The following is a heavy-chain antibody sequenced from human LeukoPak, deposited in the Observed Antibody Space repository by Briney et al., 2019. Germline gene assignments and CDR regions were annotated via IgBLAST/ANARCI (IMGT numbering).Heavy chain of an antibody. CDR1: GGSIRSDF. D-gene: IGHD1-26*01. CDR2: VSYSGST. J-gene: IGHJ6*03. Sequence: SETLSLTCTVSGGSIRSDFWTWIRQPPGKGLEWIGYVSYSGSTNYNPSLKSRVTMSVDTSKNQFSLKLSSVTAADSAVYYCASHRTSGSYYRHIDVWGKGTTVTVSS. V-gene: IGHV4-59*08. CDR3: ASHRTSGSYYRHIDV.